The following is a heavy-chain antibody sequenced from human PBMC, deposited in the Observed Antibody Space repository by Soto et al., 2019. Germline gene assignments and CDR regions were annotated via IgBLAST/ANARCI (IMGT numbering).Heavy chain of an antibody. Sequence: QVQLVESGGGVVQPGRSLRLSCAASGFTFSSYGMHWVRQAPGKGLEWVAVIWYDGSNKYYADSVKGRFTISRDNSKNTLYLQMNSLRAEDTAVYYCARDLSAHDIVVVPAARYYYYYYGMDVWGQGTTVTVSS. CDR2: IWYDGSNK. D-gene: IGHD2-2*01. CDR1: GFTFSSYG. J-gene: IGHJ6*02. CDR3: ARDLSAHDIVVVPAARYYYYYYGMDV. V-gene: IGHV3-33*01.